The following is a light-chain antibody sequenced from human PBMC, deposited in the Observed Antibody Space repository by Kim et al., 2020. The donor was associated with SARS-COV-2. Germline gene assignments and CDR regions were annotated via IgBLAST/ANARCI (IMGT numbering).Light chain of an antibody. CDR3: QQSYRTPYT. V-gene: IGKV1-39*01. Sequence: SASVGDRVTITCRASQNITNYLNWYQQQPGKAPKLLIYAASSLQSGVPSRFSGSGSGTDFTVTIGSLQPEDFATYYCQQSYRTPYTSGQGTKLEI. J-gene: IGKJ2*01. CDR2: AAS. CDR1: QNITNY.